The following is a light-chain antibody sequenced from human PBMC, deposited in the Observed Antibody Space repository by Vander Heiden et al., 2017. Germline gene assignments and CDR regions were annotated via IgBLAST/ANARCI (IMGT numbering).Light chain of an antibody. Sequence: QSVLTQPPSASGTPGQRVTIPSSGSSSNIGSNTVNWYQQHPGTAPKLLIYSNNQRPSGVPDRFSGSKSGTSASLAISGLQSEDEADYYCAAWDDSPNGWVFGGGTKLTVL. CDR1: SSNIGSNT. CDR3: AAWDDSPNGWV. V-gene: IGLV1-44*01. CDR2: SNN. J-gene: IGLJ3*02.